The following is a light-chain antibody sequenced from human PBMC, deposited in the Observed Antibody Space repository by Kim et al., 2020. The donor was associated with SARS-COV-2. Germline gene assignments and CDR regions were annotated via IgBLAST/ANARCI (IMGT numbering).Light chain of an antibody. Sequence: SVSPGERATLSCRASQSISINLAWYQQKPGQAPRLLIYGASTRATGVPARFSGSGSGTEFTLTVSSLQTEDFAAYYCQQYNKWPTFGGGTKVDIK. CDR2: GAS. CDR3: QQYNKWPT. V-gene: IGKV3-15*01. CDR1: QSISIN. J-gene: IGKJ4*01.